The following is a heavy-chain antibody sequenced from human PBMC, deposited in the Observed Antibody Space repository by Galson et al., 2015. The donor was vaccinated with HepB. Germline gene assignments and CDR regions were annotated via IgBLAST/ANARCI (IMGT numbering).Heavy chain of an antibody. J-gene: IGHJ6*02. V-gene: IGHV3-74*01. CDR3: ARDLTEYCSSTSCYRSYYYGMDV. CDR1: GFTFSSYW. D-gene: IGHD2-2*01. Sequence: SLRLSCAASGFTFSSYWMHWVRQAPGKGLVWVSRINSDGSSTSYADSVKGRFTISRDNAKNTLYLQMNSLRAEDTAVYYCARDLTEYCSSTSCYRSYYYGMDVWGQGTTVTVSS. CDR2: INSDGSST.